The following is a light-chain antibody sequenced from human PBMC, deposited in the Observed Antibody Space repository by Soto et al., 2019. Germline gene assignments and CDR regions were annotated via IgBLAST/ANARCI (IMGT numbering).Light chain of an antibody. J-gene: IGKJ2*01. CDR3: QQSGSSPYP. CDR1: QSVSNKY. CDR2: GAS. Sequence: ETVLTQSPGTLSLSPGESDTLSCRSSQSVSNKYLVWYQQKPGQAPRLLIHGASSRATGIPDRFSGSGSGTDFTLTISRLEPADSAVYYCQQSGSSPYPFGQGTKLEIK. V-gene: IGKV3-20*01.